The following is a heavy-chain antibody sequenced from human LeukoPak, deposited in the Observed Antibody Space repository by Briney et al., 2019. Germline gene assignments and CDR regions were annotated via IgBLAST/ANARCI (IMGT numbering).Heavy chain of an antibody. CDR1: GYTSTGYY. V-gene: IGHV1-2*02. CDR2: INPDSGGT. J-gene: IGHJ4*02. D-gene: IGHD6-13*01. CDR3: ARVRGDSSWYGLDY. Sequence: ASVKVSCKTSGYTSTGYYIHWVRPAPGQGLEWMGWINPDSGGTNYAQKFQGRVTMTRDTSISAGYMELSGLRPDDTAVFYCARVRGDSSWYGLDYWGQGTLVSVSS.